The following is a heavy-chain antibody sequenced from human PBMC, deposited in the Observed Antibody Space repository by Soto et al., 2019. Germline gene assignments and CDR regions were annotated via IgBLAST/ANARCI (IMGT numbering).Heavy chain of an antibody. Sequence: QVQLQESGPGLVKPSQTLSLTCTVSGGSISSGDYYWSWIRQPPGKGLEWIGYIYYSGSTYYNPSLNSRVTISVDPSKYQFSLKLSSVTAADTAVYYCARVNFGYSTIQYYSDYWGQGTLVTVSS. J-gene: IGHJ4*02. V-gene: IGHV4-30-4*01. CDR1: GGSISSGDYY. D-gene: IGHD5-18*01. CDR3: ARVNFGYSTIQYYSDY. CDR2: IYYSGST.